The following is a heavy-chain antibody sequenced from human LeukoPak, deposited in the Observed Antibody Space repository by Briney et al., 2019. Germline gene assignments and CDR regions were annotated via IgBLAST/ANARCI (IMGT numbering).Heavy chain of an antibody. CDR3: ATWESTSSNQTLNV. CDR1: GFTFSRYW. V-gene: IGHV3-7*05. D-gene: IGHD6-6*01. CDR2: IKQDGVET. Sequence: PGGSLRLSCAASGFTFSRYWMSWVRQAPGEGLECVANIKQDGVETYYVDSVKGRFTISRDDAKDSLYLQMNSLRAEDTAVYYCATWESTSSNQTLNVWGRGTTVTVSS. J-gene: IGHJ6*02.